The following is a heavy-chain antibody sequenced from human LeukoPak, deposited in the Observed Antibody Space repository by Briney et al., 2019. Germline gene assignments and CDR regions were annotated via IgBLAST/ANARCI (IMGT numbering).Heavy chain of an antibody. V-gene: IGHV3-23*01. D-gene: IGHD3-22*01. J-gene: IGHJ4*02. CDR2: ISTSGRT. CDR3: ARDLDSSGYYHVVDS. CDR1: GFTFSSYA. Sequence: TGGSVTLFCADSGFTFSSYAMSWVGQAPGKGLEWVSLISTSGRTHYADYVQSRFTISRDNSKNTLSLHMNSLRAEDTAVYYCARDLDSSGYYHVVDSWGKGAVDPVSS.